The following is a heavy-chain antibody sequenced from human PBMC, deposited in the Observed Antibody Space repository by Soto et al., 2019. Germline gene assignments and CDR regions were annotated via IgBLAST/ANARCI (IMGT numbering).Heavy chain of an antibody. Sequence: PGGSLRLSCAASGFTFSSYSMNWVRQAPGKGLEWVSSISSSSSYIYYADSVKGRFTISRDNAKNSLYLQMNSLRAEDTAVYYCAGYCSGGSCYSYYYYYMDVWGKGTTVTVSS. V-gene: IGHV3-21*01. CDR1: GFTFSSYS. CDR2: ISSSSSYI. CDR3: AGYCSGGSCYSYYYYYMDV. J-gene: IGHJ6*03. D-gene: IGHD2-15*01.